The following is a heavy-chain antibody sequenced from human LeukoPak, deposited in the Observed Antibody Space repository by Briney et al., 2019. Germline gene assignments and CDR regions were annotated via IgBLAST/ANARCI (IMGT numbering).Heavy chain of an antibody. CDR2: IIPILGIA. Sequence: GSSVKVSCKASGGTFSSYAIGWVRQAPGQGLEWMGRIIPILGIANYAQKFQGRVTITADKSTSTAYMELSSLRSEDTAVYYCARERSSSWYGYGMDVWGQGTTVTVSS. CDR1: GGTFSSYA. D-gene: IGHD6-13*01. J-gene: IGHJ6*02. V-gene: IGHV1-69*04. CDR3: ARERSSSWYGYGMDV.